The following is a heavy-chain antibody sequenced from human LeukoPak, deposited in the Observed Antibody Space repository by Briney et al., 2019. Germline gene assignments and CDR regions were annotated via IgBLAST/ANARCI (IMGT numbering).Heavy chain of an antibody. V-gene: IGHV3-23*01. D-gene: IGHD3-9*01. CDR1: GFTFSSYA. CDR3: AKGRRYFDWLSDTDY. Sequence: GGSLRLSCAASGFTFSSYAMSWVRQAPGKGLEWVSAISGSGGSTYYADSVKGRFTISRDNSKNTLYLQMNSLRAEDTAVYYCAKGRRYFDWLSDTDYWGQGTLVTVSS. J-gene: IGHJ4*02. CDR2: ISGSGGST.